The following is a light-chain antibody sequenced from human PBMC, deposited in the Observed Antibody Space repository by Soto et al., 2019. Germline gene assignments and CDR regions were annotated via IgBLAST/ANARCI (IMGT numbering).Light chain of an antibody. CDR2: GAS. CDR1: QSVSSSF. V-gene: IGKV3-20*01. J-gene: IGKJ3*01. Sequence: EIVLTQSPGTLSLSPGERATLSCRASQSVSSSFLAWYQQRPGQAPRLLIFGASYRATGIPDRFSGSGSGTAFTLTFSRLEPEDFAVYYCQHYGNSPPEYTFGPGTKVDSK. CDR3: QHYGNSPPEYT.